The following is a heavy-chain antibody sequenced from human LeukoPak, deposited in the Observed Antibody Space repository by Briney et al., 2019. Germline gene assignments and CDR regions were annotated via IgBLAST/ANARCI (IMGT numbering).Heavy chain of an antibody. Sequence: ASVKVSCKASGYSFTSYYIHWVRQAPGQGLEWMGIINPSGGSTSYAQQFQGRVTLTRGTSTSTVYMDLSSLRSEDTAVYYCARVGYCSGGSCYYLAYWGQGTLVTVSS. CDR3: ARVGYCSGGSCYYLAY. V-gene: IGHV1-46*01. CDR2: INPSGGST. J-gene: IGHJ4*02. CDR1: GYSFTSYY. D-gene: IGHD2-15*01.